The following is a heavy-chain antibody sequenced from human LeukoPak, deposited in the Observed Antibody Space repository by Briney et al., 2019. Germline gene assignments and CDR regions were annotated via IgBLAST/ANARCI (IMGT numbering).Heavy chain of an antibody. CDR2: ISSSSSII. J-gene: IGHJ6*03. Sequence: GGSLRLSCAASGFTFSSYSMNWVRQAPGKGLEWVSYISSSSSIIYYADSVKGRFTISRDNAKNSLYLQMNSLRAEDTAVYYCARGIAAAATYYYYYYMDVWGKGTTVTVS. CDR1: GFTFSSYS. CDR3: ARGIAAAATYYYYYYMDV. D-gene: IGHD6-13*01. V-gene: IGHV3-48*01.